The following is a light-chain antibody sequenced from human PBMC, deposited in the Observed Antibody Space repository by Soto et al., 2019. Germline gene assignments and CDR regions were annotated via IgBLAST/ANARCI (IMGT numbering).Light chain of an antibody. CDR2: GVS. CDR1: QSVNSD. CDR3: QQYDKWPPTWT. V-gene: IGKV3-15*01. J-gene: IGKJ1*01. Sequence: EIVMTQSPVTLSVSPGGRATLSCRASQSVNSDLAWYQQKPGQPPRLLMYGVSTRYAGTPGRFSGSGSGTEFTLTITSLQSDDFAVYYCQQYDKWPPTWTLGQGTMVEIK.